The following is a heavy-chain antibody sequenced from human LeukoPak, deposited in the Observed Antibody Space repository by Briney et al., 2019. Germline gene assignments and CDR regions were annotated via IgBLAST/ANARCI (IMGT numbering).Heavy chain of an antibody. V-gene: IGHV1-69*04. D-gene: IGHD6-13*01. CDR1: GGTFSSYA. CDR2: IIPIFGIA. CDR3: ARGFAAAAGASSFDY. Sequence: GASVKVSCKASGGTFSSYAISWVRQAPGQGLEWMGRIIPIFGIANYAQKFQGRVTITADKSTSTAYMELSSLRSEDTAVYYCARGFAAAAGASSFDYWGQGTLVTVSS. J-gene: IGHJ4*02.